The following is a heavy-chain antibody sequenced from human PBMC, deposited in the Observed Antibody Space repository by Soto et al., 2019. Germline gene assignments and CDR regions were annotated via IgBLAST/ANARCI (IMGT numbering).Heavy chain of an antibody. CDR1: GGTFSSYA. V-gene: IGHV1-69*13. D-gene: IGHD6-13*01. CDR2: IIPIFGTA. CDR3: ARGRYSRYWNY. Sequence: SVKVSCKASGGTFSSYAISGVRQAPGRGLEWMGGIIPIFGTANYAQKFQGRVTITADESTSTAYMELSSLRSEDTAVYYCARGRYSRYWNYCGQGTLVTVSP. J-gene: IGHJ4*02.